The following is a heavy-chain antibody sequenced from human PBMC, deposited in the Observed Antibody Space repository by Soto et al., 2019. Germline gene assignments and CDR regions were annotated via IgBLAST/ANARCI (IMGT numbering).Heavy chain of an antibody. CDR3: TRAGGYCSSTSCLGGYYFDY. J-gene: IGHJ4*02. CDR1: GYTFTGYY. V-gene: IGHV1-2*04. D-gene: IGHD2-2*01. Sequence: GASVKVSCKASGYTFTGYYMHWVRQAPGQGLEWMGWINPNSGGTNYAQKFQGWVTMTRDTSISTAYMELSRLRSDDTAVYYCTRAGGYCSSTSCLGGYYFDYWGRGTLVTVPQ. CDR2: INPNSGGT.